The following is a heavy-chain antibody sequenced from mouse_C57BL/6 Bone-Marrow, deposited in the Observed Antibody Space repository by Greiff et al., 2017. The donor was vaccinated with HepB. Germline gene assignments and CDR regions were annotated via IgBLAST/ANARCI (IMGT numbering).Heavy chain of an antibody. CDR2: ISDGGSYT. V-gene: IGHV5-4*03. Sequence: EVQRVESGGGLVKPGGSLKLSCAASGFTFSSYAMSWVRQTPEKRLEWVATISDGGSYTYYPDNVKGRFTISRDNAKNNLYLQMSHLKSEDTAMYYCARRIYYGNEGFAYWGQGTLVTVSA. J-gene: IGHJ3*01. D-gene: IGHD2-1*01. CDR3: ARRIYYGNEGFAY. CDR1: GFTFSSYA.